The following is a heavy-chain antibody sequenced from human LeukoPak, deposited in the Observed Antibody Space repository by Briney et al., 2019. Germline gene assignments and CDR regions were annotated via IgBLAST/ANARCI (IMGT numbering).Heavy chain of an antibody. V-gene: IGHV4-39*01. Sequence: SETLSLTCTVSGGSISSSSYYWGWIRQPPRKGLEWIGSIYYSGSTYYNPSLKSRVTISVDTSKNQFSLKLSSVTAADTAVYYRATLAAAGDLVDYWGQGTLVTVSS. J-gene: IGHJ4*02. D-gene: IGHD6-13*01. CDR1: GGSISSSSYY. CDR3: ATLAAAGDLVDY. CDR2: IYYSGST.